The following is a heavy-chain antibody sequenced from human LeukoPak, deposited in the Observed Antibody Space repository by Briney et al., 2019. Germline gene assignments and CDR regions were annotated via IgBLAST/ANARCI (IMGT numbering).Heavy chain of an antibody. J-gene: IGHJ6*03. CDR3: TTVSRGYSYGYFYYYYYMDV. D-gene: IGHD5-18*01. V-gene: IGHV3-15*01. Sequence: GGSLRLSCAASGVTFSNAWMSWVRQAPGKGLEWVGRIKSKTDGGTTDYAAPVKGRFTISRDDSKNTLYLQMNSLKTEDTAVYYCTTVSRGYSYGYFYYYYYMDVWGKGTTVTVSS. CDR2: IKSKTDGGTT. CDR1: GVTFSNAW.